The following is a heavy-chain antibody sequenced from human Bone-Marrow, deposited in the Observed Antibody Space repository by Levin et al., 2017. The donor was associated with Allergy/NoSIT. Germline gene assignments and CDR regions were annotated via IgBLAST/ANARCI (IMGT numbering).Heavy chain of an antibody. CDR3: ARDRVDYYDSIGYYDAFDY. J-gene: IGHJ4*02. CDR2: ISPSGGGT. CDR1: GYTFTRYY. D-gene: IGHD3-22*01. V-gene: IGHV1-46*01. Sequence: GESLKISCKASGYTFTRYYMHWVRQAPGQGLEWMGIISPSGGGTNYAPKFQGRVTMTSDTSTSTVYMELSSLRSEDTAVYYCARDRVDYYDSIGYYDAFDYWGQGTLVTVSS.